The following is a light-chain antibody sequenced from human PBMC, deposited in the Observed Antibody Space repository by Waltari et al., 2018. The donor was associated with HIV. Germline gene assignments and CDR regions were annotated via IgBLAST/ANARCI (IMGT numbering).Light chain of an antibody. J-gene: IGLJ3*02. CDR3: HSYDSSLSGSV. CDR2: GNS. CDR1: GPNIGAGDD. Sequence: QSVLTQQHSVSGAPGQRVTISCTGSGPNIGAGDDVHWYQQRPGTAPKVLIYGNSHRPSGFPYRFTGSMSCSSASLVITGLQAEDEADYFCHSYDSSLSGSVFGGGTKLTVL. V-gene: IGLV1-40*01.